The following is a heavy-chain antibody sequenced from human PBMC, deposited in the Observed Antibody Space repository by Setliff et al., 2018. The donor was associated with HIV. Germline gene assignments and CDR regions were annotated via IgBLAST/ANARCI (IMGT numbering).Heavy chain of an antibody. CDR3: AKDLELSPFDY. V-gene: IGHV3-30*02. Sequence: GGSLRLSCAASGFTFSTYWMHWVRQAPGKGLEWVAFIQYDENTIYYADSVKGRFTISRDNSKNTLYLQMNSLRVEDTAVYSCAKDLELSPFDYWGQGTLVTVSS. J-gene: IGHJ4*02. CDR2: IQYDENTI. D-gene: IGHD1-26*01. CDR1: GFTFSTYW.